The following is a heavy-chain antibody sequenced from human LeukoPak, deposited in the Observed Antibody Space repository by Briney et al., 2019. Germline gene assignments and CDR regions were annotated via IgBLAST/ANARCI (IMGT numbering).Heavy chain of an antibody. Sequence: GRCLRLSCAASGFTFSSYAMHWVRQAPGKGLEWVAVISYDGSNKYYADSVKGRFTISRDNSKNTLYLQMNSLRAEDTAVYYCARVLFSSYGGPYYYGMDVWGQGTTVTVSS. CDR2: ISYDGSNK. J-gene: IGHJ6*02. D-gene: IGHD4-23*01. CDR1: GFTFSSYA. V-gene: IGHV3-30-3*01. CDR3: ARVLFSSYGGPYYYGMDV.